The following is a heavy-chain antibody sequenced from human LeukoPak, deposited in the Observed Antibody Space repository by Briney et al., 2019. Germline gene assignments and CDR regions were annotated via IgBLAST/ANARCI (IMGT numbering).Heavy chain of an antibody. CDR3: ARGDYGGYYYYGMDV. D-gene: IGHD4-23*01. CDR1: GFTFDMYA. Sequence: GGSLRLSCAASGFTFDMYAMSWVRQAPGKGLEWVSSISGSGVSTYYADSVKGRFTISRDYSKDTLYLQMNSLRAEDTAVYYCARGDYGGYYYYGMDVWGQGTTVTVSS. CDR2: ISGSGVST. J-gene: IGHJ6*02. V-gene: IGHV3-23*01.